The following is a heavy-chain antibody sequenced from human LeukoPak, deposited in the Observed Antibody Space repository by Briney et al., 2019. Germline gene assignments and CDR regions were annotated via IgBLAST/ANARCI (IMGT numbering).Heavy chain of an antibody. J-gene: IGHJ4*02. CDR3: AKSDSSGYPDY. D-gene: IGHD3-22*01. CDR2: ISNDGSRK. CDR1: GFTFSRHG. Sequence: EAGGSLRLSCAPSGFTFSRHGMHWVRQAPGKGLEWVAIISNDGSRKYYAHSVEGRFTISRDNSKNTLYLQMNSLRAEDTAVYYCAKSDSSGYPDYWGQGTLVTVSS. V-gene: IGHV3-30*18.